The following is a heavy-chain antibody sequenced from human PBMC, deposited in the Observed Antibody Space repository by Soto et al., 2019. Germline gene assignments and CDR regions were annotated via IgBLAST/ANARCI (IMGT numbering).Heavy chain of an antibody. CDR3: ARENDYVWGSHNWFDP. CDR1: GGSISSYY. Sequence: SETLSLTCTVSGGSISSYYWSWIRQPAGKGLEWIGRIYTSGSTSYNPSLKSRVTMSVDTSKNQFSLKLSSVTAADTAVYYCARENDYVWGSHNWFDPWGQGTLVTVSS. D-gene: IGHD3-16*01. J-gene: IGHJ5*02. V-gene: IGHV4-4*07. CDR2: IYTSGST.